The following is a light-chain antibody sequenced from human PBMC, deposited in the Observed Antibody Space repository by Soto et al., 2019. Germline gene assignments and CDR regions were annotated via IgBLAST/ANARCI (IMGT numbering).Light chain of an antibody. V-gene: IGKV3-15*01. Sequence: IVLTPSPATLAVSPGERATLSCRATETISTNLAWFQRKPGQPPRLLIYGSSTRATGVPDRFSGSGSGTEFTLIISSLQSEDVALYYCQQYSNWPPAITFGQGTKVNI. CDR3: QQYSNWPPAIT. CDR1: ETISTN. J-gene: IGKJ1*01. CDR2: GSS.